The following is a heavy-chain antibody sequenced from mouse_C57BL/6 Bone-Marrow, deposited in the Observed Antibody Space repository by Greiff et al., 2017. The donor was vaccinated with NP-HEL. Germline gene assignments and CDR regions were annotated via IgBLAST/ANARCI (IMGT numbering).Heavy chain of an antibody. CDR2: IDPENGDT. Sequence: EVHLVESGAELVRPGASVKLSCTASGFNIKDDYMHWVKQRPEQGLEWIGWIDPENGDTEYASKFPGKATITADPSSNTAYLQLSSLTSEDTAVYYCTTGWLLPYYYAMDYWGQGTSVTVSS. CDR1: GFNIKDDY. CDR3: TTGWLLPYYYAMDY. V-gene: IGHV14-4*01. J-gene: IGHJ4*01. D-gene: IGHD2-3*01.